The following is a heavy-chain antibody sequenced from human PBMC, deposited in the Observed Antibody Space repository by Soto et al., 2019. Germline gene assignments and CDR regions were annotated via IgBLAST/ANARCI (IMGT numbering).Heavy chain of an antibody. D-gene: IGHD3-3*01. CDR3: ARAWGGSSFGLALYCFGY. Sequence: ASVKVSCNASGYTFPTYDINWVRQAPGQGLEWVGWMNPNSGNTGYAQKFQGRVTMTRNTSITTAYMELSSLTSDDTAMYYCARAWGGSSFGLALYCFGYWGEVAPVT. J-gene: IGHJ4*02. CDR1: GYTFPTYD. CDR2: MNPNSGNT. V-gene: IGHV1-8*01.